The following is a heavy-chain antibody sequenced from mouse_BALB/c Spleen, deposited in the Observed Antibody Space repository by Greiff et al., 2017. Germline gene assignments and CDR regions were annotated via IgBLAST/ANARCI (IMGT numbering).Heavy chain of an antibody. CDR1: GYTFTSYT. CDR3: AIIYDGYYGFAY. Sequence: QVQLQQSGAELVRPGASVKMSCKASGYTFTSYTMHWVKQRPGQGLEWIGYINPSSGYTNYNQKFKDKATLTADKSSSTAYMHLSSLTSEDSAVYYCAIIYDGYYGFAYWGQGTLVTVSA. D-gene: IGHD2-3*01. CDR2: INPSSGYT. V-gene: IGHV1-4*01. J-gene: IGHJ3*01.